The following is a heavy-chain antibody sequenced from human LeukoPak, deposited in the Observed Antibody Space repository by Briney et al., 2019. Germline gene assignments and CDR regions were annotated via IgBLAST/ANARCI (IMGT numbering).Heavy chain of an antibody. CDR2: IYYSGST. CDR1: GGSISSYY. D-gene: IGHD6-13*01. Sequence: PSETLPLTCTVSGGSISSYYWSWIRRPPGKGLEWIGYIYYSGSTNYNPSLKSRVTISVDTSKNQFSLKLSSVTAADTAVYYCARESSSSWSGAFDIWGQGTMVTVSS. CDR3: ARESSSSWSGAFDI. V-gene: IGHV4-59*01. J-gene: IGHJ3*02.